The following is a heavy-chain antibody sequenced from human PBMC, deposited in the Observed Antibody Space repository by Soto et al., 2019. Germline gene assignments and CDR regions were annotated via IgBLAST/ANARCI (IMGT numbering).Heavy chain of an antibody. Sequence: LRLSCNCSGFRFSEHAMTWVRQAPGKGLEWVGFIRNTPYGGTTDYAASVRGRFTISRDDSASIAYLQMNSLKTEDSGLYYCSRGRFGYYGPWGPGTLVTVSS. J-gene: IGHJ5*02. V-gene: IGHV3-49*04. CDR1: GFRFSEHA. D-gene: IGHD2-2*03. CDR2: IRNTPYGGTT. CDR3: SRGRFGYYGP.